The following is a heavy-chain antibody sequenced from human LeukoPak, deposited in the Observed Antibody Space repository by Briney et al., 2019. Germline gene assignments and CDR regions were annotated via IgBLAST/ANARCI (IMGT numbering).Heavy chain of an antibody. CDR2: ISGSGGST. D-gene: IGHD2-15*01. CDR1: GFTFSSYA. Sequence: GGSLRLSCAASGFTFSSYAMSWVRQAPGKGLEWVSAISGSGGSTYYADSVKGRFTISRDNSKNTLYLQMNSLRAEDTAVYYCAKGAALGYCGGGSCYPSRPFDYWGQGTLVTVSS. V-gene: IGHV3-23*01. J-gene: IGHJ4*02. CDR3: AKGAALGYCGGGSCYPSRPFDY.